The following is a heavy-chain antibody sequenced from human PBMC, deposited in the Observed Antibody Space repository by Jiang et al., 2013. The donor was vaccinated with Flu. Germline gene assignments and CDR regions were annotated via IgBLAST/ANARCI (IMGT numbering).Heavy chain of an antibody. D-gene: IGHD3-22*01. CDR1: GFTFSSYA. CDR3: AKDRGYYDSSGYLDAFDI. J-gene: IGHJ3*02. CDR2: ISGSGGST. Sequence: GGGLVQPGGSLRLSCAASGFTFSSYAMSWVRQAPGKGLEWVSAISGSGGSTYYADSVKGRFTISRDNSKNTLYLQMNSLRAEDTAVYYCAKDRGYYDSSGYLDAFDIWGQGTMVTVSS. V-gene: IGHV3-23*01.